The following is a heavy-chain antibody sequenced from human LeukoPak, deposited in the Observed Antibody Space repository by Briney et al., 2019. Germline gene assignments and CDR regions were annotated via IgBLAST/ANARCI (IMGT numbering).Heavy chain of an antibody. J-gene: IGHJ5*02. CDR1: GYSISSCYY. V-gene: IGHV4-38-2*02. CDR2: IYHSGST. D-gene: IGHD2-2*01. CDR3: ARAAVVPAAMVWFGP. Sequence: SETLSLTCNVSGYSISSCYYWDWIRQPPGKGLEWIGSIYHSGSTYYNPSLKSRVTISLDTSKNQFSLKLSSVTAADTAVYYCARAAVVPAAMVWFGPWGQGTLVTVSS.